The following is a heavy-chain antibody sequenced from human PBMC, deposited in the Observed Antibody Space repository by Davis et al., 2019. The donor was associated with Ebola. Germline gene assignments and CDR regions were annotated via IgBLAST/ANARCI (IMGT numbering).Heavy chain of an antibody. CDR3: AREEHIVVVTATRHYYYGMDV. V-gene: IGHV1-46*01. J-gene: IGHJ6*04. D-gene: IGHD2-21*02. CDR1: GYTFTSYY. Sequence: ASVMVSCNASGYTFTSYYMHWVRQAPGQGLEWMGIINPSGGSTSYAQKFQGRVTMTRDTSTSTVYMELSSLRSEDTAVYYCAREEHIVVVTATRHYYYGMDVWGKGTTVTVSS. CDR2: INPSGGST.